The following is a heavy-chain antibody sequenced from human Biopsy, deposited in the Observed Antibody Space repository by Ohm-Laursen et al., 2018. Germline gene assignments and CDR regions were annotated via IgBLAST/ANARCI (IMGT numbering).Heavy chain of an antibody. J-gene: IGHJ6*02. Sequence: SSVKVSCKASGYTFINYGFSWARQAPGQGLEWMGWINPYNGDTNYAQKLQGRVTMTTDTSTSTAYMELRSLRSDDTAVYYCARDYQPTIITIHYYYYGMDVWGQGTTVTVSS. D-gene: IGHD2-2*01. CDR1: GYTFINYG. CDR3: ARDYQPTIITIHYYYYGMDV. V-gene: IGHV1-18*01. CDR2: INPYNGDT.